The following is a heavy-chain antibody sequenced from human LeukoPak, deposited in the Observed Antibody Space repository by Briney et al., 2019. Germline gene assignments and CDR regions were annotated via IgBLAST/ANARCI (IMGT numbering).Heavy chain of an antibody. J-gene: IGHJ4*02. CDR3: ARPFSDYDFWSGFIS. Sequence: SETLSLTCTVSGGSISSSSYYWGWIRQPPGKGLEWIGSIYYSGSTYYSPSLKSRVTISVDTSKNQFSLKLSSVTAADTAVYYCARPFSDYDFWSGFISWGQGTLVTVSS. V-gene: IGHV4-39*01. CDR1: GGSISSSSYY. CDR2: IYYSGST. D-gene: IGHD3-3*01.